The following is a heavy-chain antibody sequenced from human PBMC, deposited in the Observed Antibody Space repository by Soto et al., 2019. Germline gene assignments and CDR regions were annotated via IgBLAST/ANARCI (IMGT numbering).Heavy chain of an antibody. D-gene: IGHD3-10*01. CDR2: LSGSGDTT. Sequence: EVQLLESGGGLVQPGGSLRLSCAASGFTFSSYAMSWVRQTPGKGLEWVSTLSGSGDTTYYADSVKGQFTISRDNSNSTLDLQMKSLRAEDTAVYDDAKDHGTYGPNWIDSWGQGTRVTVSS. CDR1: GFTFSSYA. J-gene: IGHJ5*01. CDR3: AKDHGTYGPNWIDS. V-gene: IGHV3-23*01.